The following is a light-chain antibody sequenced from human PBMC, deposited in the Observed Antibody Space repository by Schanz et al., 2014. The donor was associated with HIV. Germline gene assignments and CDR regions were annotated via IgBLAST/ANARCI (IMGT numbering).Light chain of an antibody. Sequence: QAVVTQEPSFSVSPGGTVTLTCGLSSGSVSTSYSPSRYQQTPGQSPRTLIYSTNSRSSGVPDRFSGSILGNKAALTITGAQADDESDYYCMLYMGGGIWVLGGGTKLTVL. V-gene: IGLV8-61*01. CDR1: SGSVSTSYS. CDR3: MLYMGGGIWV. CDR2: STN. J-gene: IGLJ3*02.